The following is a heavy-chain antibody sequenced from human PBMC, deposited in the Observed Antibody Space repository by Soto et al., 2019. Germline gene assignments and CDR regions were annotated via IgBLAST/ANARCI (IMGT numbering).Heavy chain of an antibody. CDR2: IKTDGSII. CDR1: GFTFSSYW. Sequence: EVQLVESGGGLVQPGGSLRLSCAASGFTFSSYWMHWVRQAPGKGLVWVSRIKTDGSIISYADSVMGRFTISRDNAKNTLYLQMNSLRAEDTAVYYCARVRNGDWYFDSRGQGTLVTISA. V-gene: IGHV3-74*01. CDR3: ARVRNGDWYFDS. D-gene: IGHD4-17*01. J-gene: IGHJ4*02.